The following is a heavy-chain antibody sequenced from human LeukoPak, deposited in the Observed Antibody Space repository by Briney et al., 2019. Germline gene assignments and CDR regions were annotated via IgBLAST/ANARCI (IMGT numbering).Heavy chain of an antibody. CDR1: GYXLTELS. D-gene: IGHD1-26*01. CDR3: ATETLRNSGSYYFDY. V-gene: IGHV1-24*01. J-gene: IGHJ4*02. CDR2: FDPEDGET. Sequence: ASVKVSCKVSGYXLTELSIHWVRQAPGKGLEWMGGFDPEDGETIYAQKFQGRVTMTEDTSTDTAYMELSSLRSGDTAVYYCATETLRNSGSYYFDYWGQGTLVTVSS.